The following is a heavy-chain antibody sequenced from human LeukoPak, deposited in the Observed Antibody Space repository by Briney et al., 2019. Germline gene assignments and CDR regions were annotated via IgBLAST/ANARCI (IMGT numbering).Heavy chain of an antibody. CDR2: MNPNSGNT. Sequence: ASVKVSCKASGYTFTSYDINWVRQATGQGLEWMGWMNPNSGNTGYAQKFQGRVTMTRNTPISTAYMELSSLRSEDTAVYYCARGIAGLLWFGELLSPKYGMDVWGQGTTVTVSS. CDR1: GYTFTSYD. D-gene: IGHD3-10*01. J-gene: IGHJ6*02. V-gene: IGHV1-8*01. CDR3: ARGIAGLLWFGELLSPKYGMDV.